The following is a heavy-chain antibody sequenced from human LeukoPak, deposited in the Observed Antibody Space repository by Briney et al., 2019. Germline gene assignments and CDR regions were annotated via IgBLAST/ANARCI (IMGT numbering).Heavy chain of an antibody. V-gene: IGHV1-2*06. Sequence: GASVKVSCKASGYTFTCYYMHWVRQAPGQGLEWMGRINPNSGGTNYAQKFQGRVTMTRDTSISTAYMELSRLRSDDTAVYYCARDPPYYDSSGPHFQHWGQGTLVTVSS. CDR3: ARDPPYYDSSGPHFQH. CDR2: INPNSGGT. J-gene: IGHJ1*01. D-gene: IGHD3-22*01. CDR1: GYTFTCYY.